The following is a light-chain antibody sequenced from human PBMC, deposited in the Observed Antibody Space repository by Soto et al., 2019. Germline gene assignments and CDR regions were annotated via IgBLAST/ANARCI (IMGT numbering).Light chain of an antibody. J-gene: IGLJ1*01. CDR3: SSYTSSRGGV. CDR2: DVS. CDR1: SSDVGGYNY. Sequence: QSALTQPASVSGSPRQSITISCTGTSSDVGGYNYVSWYQQHPGKAPKLMIYDVSNRPSGVSNRFSGSKSGNTASLTISGLQAEDEADYYCSSYTSSRGGVFGTGTKLTVL. V-gene: IGLV2-14*01.